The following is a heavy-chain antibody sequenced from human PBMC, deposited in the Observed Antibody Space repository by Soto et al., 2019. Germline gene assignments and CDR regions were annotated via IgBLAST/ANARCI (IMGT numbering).Heavy chain of an antibody. CDR2: IIPIIGTA. Sequence: QLQLVQSGAEVKKPGSSVKVSCKASGGTFSSYAISWVRQAPGQGLEWMGGIIPIIGTANYAQKFQGRVTITADESTSTAYMELGSLRSEDTAVYYCARDDLRFLEWSGMDVWGQGTTVTVSS. J-gene: IGHJ6*02. CDR3: ARDDLRFLEWSGMDV. D-gene: IGHD3-3*01. V-gene: IGHV1-69*01. CDR1: GGTFSSYA.